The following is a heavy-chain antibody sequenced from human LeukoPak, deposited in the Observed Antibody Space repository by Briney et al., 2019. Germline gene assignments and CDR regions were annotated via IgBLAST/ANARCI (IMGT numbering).Heavy chain of an antibody. V-gene: IGHV3-48*01. CDR3: ARDSRAPHGSDI. CDR2: ISSTSSHI. D-gene: IGHD2/OR15-2a*01. CDR1: GFTFSSYA. J-gene: IGHJ3*02. Sequence: GGSLRLSCAASGFTFSSYAMSWVRQAPGKGPEWVSYISSTSSHIYYADSVKGRFTISRDNAKSSLYLQMNSLRADDTAVYYCARDSRAPHGSDIWGQGTMVTVSS.